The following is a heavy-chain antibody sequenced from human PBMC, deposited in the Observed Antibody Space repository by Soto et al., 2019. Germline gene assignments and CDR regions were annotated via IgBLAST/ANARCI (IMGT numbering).Heavy chain of an antibody. J-gene: IGHJ6*02. Sequence: QVQLVQSGAEVKKPGALVKVSCKASGYTFTSYDINWVRQATGQGLEWMGWMNPNSGNTGYAQKFQGRVTMTRNTSISTAYMELSSLRSEDTAVYYCARGYDTYSSREVTGYYYYGMDVWGQGTTVTVSS. V-gene: IGHV1-8*01. CDR3: ARGYDTYSSREVTGYYYYGMDV. CDR2: MNPNSGNT. CDR1: GYTFTSYD. D-gene: IGHD6-13*01.